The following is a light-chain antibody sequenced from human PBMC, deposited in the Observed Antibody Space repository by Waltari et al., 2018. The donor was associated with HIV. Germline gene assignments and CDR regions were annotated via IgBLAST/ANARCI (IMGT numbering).Light chain of an antibody. J-gene: IGKJ4*01. CDR1: QNINNT. CDR3: QQYNKWPRT. Sequence: EIVMTQSPATLSVSLGERGTLSCRASQNINNTLAWYQLKPGQAPRLLISGASTRATGIPARFSGSGSGTDFTLNIGTLQSEDFAVYYCQQYNKWPRTFGRGTKVEIK. CDR2: GAS. V-gene: IGKV3-15*01.